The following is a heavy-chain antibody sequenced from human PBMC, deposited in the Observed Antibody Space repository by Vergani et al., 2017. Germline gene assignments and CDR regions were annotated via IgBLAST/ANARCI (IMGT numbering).Heavy chain of an antibody. CDR2: IYTSGST. V-gene: IGHV4-61*02. D-gene: IGHD2-2*01. CDR3: AREGAGYCSSTSCYWFDP. J-gene: IGHJ5*02. Sequence: QVKLQESGPGLLKPSQTLSLTCTVSGKSIRSGSHYWSWIRQPAGKGLEWIGRIYTSGSTNYNPSLKSRVTMSVDTSKNQFSLKLSSVTAADTAVYYCAREGAGYCSSTSCYWFDPWGQGTLVTVSS. CDR1: GKSIRSGSHY.